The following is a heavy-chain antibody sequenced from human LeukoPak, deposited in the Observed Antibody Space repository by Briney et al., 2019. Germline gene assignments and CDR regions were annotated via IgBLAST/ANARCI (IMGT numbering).Heavy chain of an antibody. CDR3: ARGYDSSGYYFDY. D-gene: IGHD3-22*01. V-gene: IGHV4-34*01. J-gene: IGHJ4*02. Sequence: SETLPLTCAVYGGSFSGYYWSWIRQPPGKGLEWIGEINHSGSTNYNPSLKSRVTIPVDASKNQFSLKLSSVTAADTAVYYCARGYDSSGYYFDYWGQGTLVTVSS. CDR2: INHSGST. CDR1: GGSFSGYY.